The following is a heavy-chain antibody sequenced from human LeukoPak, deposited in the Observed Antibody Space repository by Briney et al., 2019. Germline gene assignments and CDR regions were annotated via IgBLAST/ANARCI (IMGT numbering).Heavy chain of an antibody. D-gene: IGHD1-26*01. CDR2: LGIAGDT. CDR3: ARQKQSHGNFDY. J-gene: IGHJ4*02. CDR1: GFTVSSYA. Sequence: HPGGSLRLSCAASGFTVSSYAMHWVRQPIGKGLEWVSALGIAGDTFYPGSVKGRFTISRENAKNSLNLQMNSLRAEDTAMYYCARQKQSHGNFDYWGQGTLVTVSS. V-gene: IGHV3-13*01.